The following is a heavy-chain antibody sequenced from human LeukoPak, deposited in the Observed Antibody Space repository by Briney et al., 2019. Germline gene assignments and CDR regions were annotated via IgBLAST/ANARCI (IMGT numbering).Heavy chain of an antibody. CDR3: ARDYKYAFDN. Sequence: GGSLRLSCAASGFTFSDYSMNWVRQAPGKGLEWISYIGFDSGNTNYADSVKGRFTISGDKAKNSLYLQMNSLRVEDTAVYYCARDYKYAFDNWGQGTLVTVSS. CDR2: IGFDSGNT. V-gene: IGHV3-48*01. CDR1: GFTFSDYS. J-gene: IGHJ4*02. D-gene: IGHD5-24*01.